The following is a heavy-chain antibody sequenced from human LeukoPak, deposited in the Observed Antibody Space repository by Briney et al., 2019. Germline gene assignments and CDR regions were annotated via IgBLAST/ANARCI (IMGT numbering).Heavy chain of an antibody. Sequence: GGSLRLSCAASGFTFSTYARSWVRQAPGKGLEWVSLIGGSDGRTRYADSVKGRFTISRDNSKNTLYLEMNSLRAEDTAVYYCAKDSSSYDWGYMDVWGKGTTVTISS. CDR2: IGGSDGRT. D-gene: IGHD3-22*01. CDR1: GFTFSTYA. CDR3: AKDSSSYDWGYMDV. J-gene: IGHJ6*03. V-gene: IGHV3-23*01.